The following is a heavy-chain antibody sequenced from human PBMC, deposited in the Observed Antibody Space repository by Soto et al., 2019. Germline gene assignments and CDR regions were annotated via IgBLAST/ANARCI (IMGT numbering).Heavy chain of an antibody. V-gene: IGHV1-69*01. CDR1: GGTFSSYR. CDR3: VRDSGAKLSRS. Sequence: QVQLVQSGAAVKKPGSSVKVSCKASGGTFSSYRINWVRQAPGQGLEWVGGIVPIYRTADYAQKFQGRVTLTADESAGTSSMELRSLQSQETAVYYCVRDSGAKLSRSWGQGPLVTVSS. CDR2: IVPIYRTA. D-gene: IGHD3-10*01. J-gene: IGHJ4*02.